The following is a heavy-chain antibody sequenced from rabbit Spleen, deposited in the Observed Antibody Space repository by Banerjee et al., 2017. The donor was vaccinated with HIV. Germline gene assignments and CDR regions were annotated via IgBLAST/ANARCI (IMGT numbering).Heavy chain of an antibody. D-gene: IGHD8-1*01. CDR3: ARDPGSSYYYAMDL. Sequence: QSLEESGGGLVKPEGSLTLTCKASGFSFSSAYYMCCVRQAPGKGLEWIGCIYVGSIGSTYFASWAKGRFTISKTSATTVTLQMTSLTAADTATYFCARDPGSSYYYAMDLWGPGTLVTVS. V-gene: IGHV1S40*01. J-gene: IGHJ6*01. CDR2: IYVGSIGST. CDR1: GFSFSSAYY.